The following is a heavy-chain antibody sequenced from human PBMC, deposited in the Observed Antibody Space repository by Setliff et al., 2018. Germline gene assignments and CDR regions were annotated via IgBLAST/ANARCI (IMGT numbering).Heavy chain of an antibody. D-gene: IGHD6-6*01. J-gene: IGHJ6*03. V-gene: IGHV1-69*06. Sequence: ASVKVSCKASGGIFNSFSITWVRQAPGQGLEWMGRIIPLFETTNYVEKFQGRVTITADKSTSTAYMELSRLTSEDTAAYYCALEYSNSSPTVYYYMDVWGKGTTVTVSS. CDR1: GGIFNSFS. CDR3: ALEYSNSSPTVYYYMDV. CDR2: IIPLFETT.